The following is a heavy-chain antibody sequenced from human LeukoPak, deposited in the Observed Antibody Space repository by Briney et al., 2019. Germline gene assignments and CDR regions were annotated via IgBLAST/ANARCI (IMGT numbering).Heavy chain of an antibody. D-gene: IGHD3-16*01. J-gene: IGHJ4*02. CDR2: ITNSGENT. CDR1: GLTVSSNC. Sequence: GGSLRLSCAASGLTVSSNCMSWVRQAPGKGLEWVSGITNSGENTYYADSVKGRFTISRDNSKNTLFPEMNSLRVEDTAVYYCAKGRGFRVWDPWDNWGQGTLITVSS. V-gene: IGHV3-23*01. CDR3: AKGRGFRVWDPWDN.